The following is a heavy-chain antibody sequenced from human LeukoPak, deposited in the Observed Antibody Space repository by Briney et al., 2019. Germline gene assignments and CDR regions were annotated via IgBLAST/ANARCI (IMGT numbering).Heavy chain of an antibody. CDR2: IYYSGST. D-gene: IGHD4/OR15-4a*01. CDR3: ASSDYGYSNWFDP. J-gene: IGHJ5*02. CDR1: GGSISSSSYY. Sequence: SETLSLTCTVSGGSISSSSYYWGWIRQPPGKGREWIGSIYYSGSTYYNPSLKSRVTISVDTSKNQFSLKLSSVTAADTAVYYCASSDYGYSNWFDPWGQGTLVTVSS. V-gene: IGHV4-39*01.